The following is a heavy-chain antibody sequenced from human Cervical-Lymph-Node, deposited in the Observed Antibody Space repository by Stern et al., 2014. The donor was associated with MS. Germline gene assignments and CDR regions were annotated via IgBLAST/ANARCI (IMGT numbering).Heavy chain of an antibody. V-gene: IGHV1-46*01. CDR2: NNPNGGRT. D-gene: IGHD2-15*01. Sequence: GQSWGEVKKTGASVEGFCKATGNTFTRYNMHRGGQAPRQRLLWVGINNPNGGRTSDAQKFQGRVTMTRDTSTSTVYMELSSLRSEDTAVYYCARDGDIVVVVAATPDYYYGMDVWGQGTTVTVSS. CDR3: ARDGDIVVVVAATPDYYYGMDV. CDR1: GNTFTRYN. J-gene: IGHJ6*02.